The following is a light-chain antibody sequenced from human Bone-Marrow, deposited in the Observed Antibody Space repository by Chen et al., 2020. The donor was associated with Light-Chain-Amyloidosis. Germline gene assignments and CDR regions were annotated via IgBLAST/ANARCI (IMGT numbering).Light chain of an antibody. J-gene: IGLJ2*01. Sequence: SYDLTQPPSLSLSPGTTPRISCSGDDLPTKYAYWYRQKPGQAPVVVISRDTERPAGISERFSGSSSGTTATLTISGVQAGDEADYHCQSADSSGTYEVIFGGGTKLTVL. CDR1: DLPTKY. CDR3: QSADSSGTYEVI. CDR2: RDT. V-gene: IGLV3-25*03.